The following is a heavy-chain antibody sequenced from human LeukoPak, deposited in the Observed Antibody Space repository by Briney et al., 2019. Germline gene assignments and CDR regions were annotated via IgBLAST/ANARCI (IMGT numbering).Heavy chain of an antibody. J-gene: IGHJ5*02. CDR2: INPNSGGT. Sequence: ASVKVSCKASGYTFTGYYMHWVRQAPGQGLEWMGWINPNSGGTNYARKFQGRVTMTRDTSISTAYMELSSLRSDDTAVYYCARGRLGTWFGELKAWGQGTLVTVSS. CDR3: ARGRLGTWFGELKA. D-gene: IGHD3-10*01. CDR1: GYTFTGYY. V-gene: IGHV1-2*02.